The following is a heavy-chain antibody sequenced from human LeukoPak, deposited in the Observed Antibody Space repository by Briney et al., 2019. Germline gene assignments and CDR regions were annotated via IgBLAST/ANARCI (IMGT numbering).Heavy chain of an antibody. J-gene: IGHJ2*01. V-gene: IGHV3-74*01. D-gene: IGHD1-26*01. CDR2: ISSDGSRT. CDR3: ASTPSVGDYYPWYFDF. CDR1: AFTFSNHW. Sequence: AGGSLRLSCAASAFTFSNHWMHWVRHAPGKWLVWVSDISSDGSRTFYADSVKGRFIIYRDNAKNTVYLQMNSLRAEDTGVYYGASTPSVGDYYPWYFDFWGRGALVTVSS.